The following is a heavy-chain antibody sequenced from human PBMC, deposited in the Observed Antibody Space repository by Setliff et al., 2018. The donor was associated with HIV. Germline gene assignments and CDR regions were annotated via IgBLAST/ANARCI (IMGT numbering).Heavy chain of an antibody. CDR2: IFHDGTV. CDR3: AKTNIPMPRSGTRLES. V-gene: IGHV4-4*02. CDR1: GFSIKNDNW. D-gene: IGHD2-2*02. J-gene: IGHJ4*02. Sequence: SETLSLTCVVSGFSIKNDNWWNWVRQTPGKGLEWLGQIFHDGTVTYKPSLESRVTLLMDILKNQISLNVTSVTAADTATYYCAKTNIPMPRSGTRLESWGPGRLVTVSS.